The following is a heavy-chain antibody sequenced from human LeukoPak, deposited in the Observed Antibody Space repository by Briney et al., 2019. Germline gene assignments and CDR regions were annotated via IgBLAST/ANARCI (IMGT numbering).Heavy chain of an antibody. V-gene: IGHV4-39*07. CDR1: GGSISSYSYY. CDR2: VFYNGAT. D-gene: IGHD2-21*02. CDR3: ASAYCGGDCTPYWYFDL. Sequence: SETLSLTCTVSGGSISSYSYYWGWIRQPPGKGLEWIGTVFYNGATQYSPSLRSRVTISIDTSTNQFSLKLTSVTAADTALYYCASAYCGGDCTPYWYFDLWGRGTLVTVSS. J-gene: IGHJ2*01.